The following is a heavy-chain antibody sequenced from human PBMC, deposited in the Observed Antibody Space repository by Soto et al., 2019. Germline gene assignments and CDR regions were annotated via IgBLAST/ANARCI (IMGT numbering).Heavy chain of an antibody. Sequence: GGSLRLSCAASGFTFSSYWMSWVRQAPGKGLEWVAHIKPGGSETYYEDSVKGRFTISRDNAKNSLYMQMNSLRAEDTAVYYWARDYAIAVAGRYYYYGTGVWAPGTTVTVS. CDR2: IKPGGSET. J-gene: IGHJ6*02. CDR3: ARDYAIAVAGRYYYYGTGV. CDR1: GFTFSSYW. V-gene: IGHV3-7*01. D-gene: IGHD6-19*01.